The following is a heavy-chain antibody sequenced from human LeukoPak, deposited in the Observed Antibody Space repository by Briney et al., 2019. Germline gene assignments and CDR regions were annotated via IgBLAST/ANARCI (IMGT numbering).Heavy chain of an antibody. V-gene: IGHV4-34*01. D-gene: IGHD1-1*01. J-gene: IGHJ5*02. CDR1: GGSFSGYY. Sequence: SETLSLTCAVYGGSFSGYYWSWVRQPPGKGLEWIGEINHSGSTNYNPSLKSRVTISVDTSKNQFSLKLSSVTAADTAVYYCARGTTNLDPWGQGTLVTVSS. CDR3: ARGTTNLDP. CDR2: INHSGST.